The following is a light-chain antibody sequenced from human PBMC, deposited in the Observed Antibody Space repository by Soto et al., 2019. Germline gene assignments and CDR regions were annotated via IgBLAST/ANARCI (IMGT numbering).Light chain of an antibody. CDR3: QQSYSTPQT. CDR1: QSISSY. CDR2: ASS. J-gene: IGKJ1*01. V-gene: IGKV1-39*01. Sequence: DIQMTQSPSSLSASVGDRVTITCRASQSISSYLNWYQQKPGKAPKLLIYASSSLQSGVPSRFSGSGSGTDFTLTISSLQPEDFATYYCQQSYSTPQTVGQGTKVEIK.